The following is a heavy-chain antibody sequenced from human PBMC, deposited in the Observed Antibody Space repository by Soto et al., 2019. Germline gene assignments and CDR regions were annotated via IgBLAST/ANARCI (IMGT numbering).Heavy chain of an antibody. CDR3: VGDFDSSWLHGDV. J-gene: IGHJ6*02. CDR2: ISSSGTAI. D-gene: IGHD3-22*01. CDR1: GFSFSSYA. V-gene: IGHV3-48*02. Sequence: EMQLVESGGGLVQPGGSLRLSCAASGFSFSSYAMNWVRQAPGKGLEWLSYISSSGTAIYYADSVKGRFTISRDNAKNSLYLQMNSLRDADTAAYHCVGDFDSSWLHGDVWGQDPTVTVSS.